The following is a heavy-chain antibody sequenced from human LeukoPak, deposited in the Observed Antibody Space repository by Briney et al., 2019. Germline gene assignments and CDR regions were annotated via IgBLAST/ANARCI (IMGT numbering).Heavy chain of an antibody. Sequence: GSLRLSCAASGFTFSSYAMSWVRQAPGKGLEWVSAISGSGGSTYYADSVKGRFTISRDNSKNTLYLQMNSLRAEDTAVYYCAKEGYCSSTSCYGSYYYYGMDVWGQGTTVTVS. J-gene: IGHJ6*02. V-gene: IGHV3-23*01. CDR3: AKEGYCSSTSCYGSYYYYGMDV. D-gene: IGHD2-2*01. CDR1: GFTFSSYA. CDR2: ISGSGGST.